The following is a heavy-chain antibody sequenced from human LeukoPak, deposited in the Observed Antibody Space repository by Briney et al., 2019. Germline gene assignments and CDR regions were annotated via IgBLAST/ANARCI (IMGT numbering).Heavy chain of an antibody. CDR3: ARDPLSSSWGMNWFDP. D-gene: IGHD6-13*01. J-gene: IGHJ5*02. V-gene: IGHV3-21*01. CDR1: GFTFSSYS. Sequence: GGSLRLSCAASGFTFSSYSMNWVRQAPGKGLEWVSSISSSSSYIYYADSVKGRFTISRGNAKNSLYLQMNSLRAEDTAVYYCARDPLSSSWGMNWFDPWGQGTLVTVSS. CDR2: ISSSSSYI.